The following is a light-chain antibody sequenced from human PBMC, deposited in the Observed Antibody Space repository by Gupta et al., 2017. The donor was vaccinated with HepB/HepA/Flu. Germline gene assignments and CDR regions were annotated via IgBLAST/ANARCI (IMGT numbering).Light chain of an antibody. CDR1: KLGDKY. CDR3: QAWDSSTGV. CDR2: QGS. V-gene: IGLV3-1*01. Sequence: SSELTQPPSVSVSPGQTASITCSGDKLGDKYACWYQQKPGQSPVLVIYQGSKRASGTPERFSGSTSGNTATLTIGGTQARGEDDYYCQAWDSSTGVFGTGTKVTVL. J-gene: IGLJ1*01.